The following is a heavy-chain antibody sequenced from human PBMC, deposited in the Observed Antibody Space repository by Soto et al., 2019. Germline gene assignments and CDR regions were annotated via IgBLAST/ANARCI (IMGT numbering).Heavy chain of an antibody. CDR1: GFTFDDYT. Sequence: GGSLRLSCAASGFTFDDYTMHWVRQAPGKGLEWVSLISWDGGSTYYADSVKGRFTISRDNSKNSLYLQMNSLRTEDTALYYCAKASVVPAAIAPYYYYYGMDVWGQGTTVTVSS. D-gene: IGHD2-2*02. V-gene: IGHV3-43*01. CDR2: ISWDGGST. J-gene: IGHJ6*02. CDR3: AKASVVPAAIAPYYYYYGMDV.